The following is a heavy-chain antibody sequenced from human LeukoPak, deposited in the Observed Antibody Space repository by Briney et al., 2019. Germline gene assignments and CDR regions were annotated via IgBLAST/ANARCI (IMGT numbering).Heavy chain of an antibody. V-gene: IGHV1-46*01. Sequence: ASVKVSCKASGYTFTSYYMHWVRQAPGQGLEWMGIINPSGGSTSYAQKFQGRVTMTRDTSTSTVYMELSSLRSEDTAVYYCARSSSLKLWFGSSGGMDVWGQGTTVTVSS. CDR1: GYTFTSYY. D-gene: IGHD3-10*01. CDR3: ARSSSLKLWFGSSGGMDV. CDR2: INPSGGST. J-gene: IGHJ6*02.